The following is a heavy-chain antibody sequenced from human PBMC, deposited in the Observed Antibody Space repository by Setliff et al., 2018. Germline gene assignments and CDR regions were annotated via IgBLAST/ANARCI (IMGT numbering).Heavy chain of an antibody. CDR2: LGNKPNTFTT. CDR3: ARDVGYTSGLGF. CDR1: GFTLRNSG. D-gene: IGHD5-18*01. Sequence: GGSLRLSCAASGFTLRNSGMHWVRQAPGRGLEWVGRLGNKPNTFTTQYAASVRGRFTISRDDSKNSLYLQMNSLKTEDTAVYYCARDVGYTSGLGFWCQGTLVTVSS. J-gene: IGHJ4*02. V-gene: IGHV3-72*01.